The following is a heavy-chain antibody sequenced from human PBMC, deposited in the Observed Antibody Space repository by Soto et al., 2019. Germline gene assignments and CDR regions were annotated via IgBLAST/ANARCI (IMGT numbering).Heavy chain of an antibody. V-gene: IGHV4-38-2*02. D-gene: IGHD3-22*01. CDR1: GYSISSGYY. J-gene: IGHJ5*02. CDR3: AREDSRTFDP. Sequence: TSETLSLTCAVSGYSISSGYYWGWIRQPPGKGLEWIGSIYHSGSNYYNPSLKSRVTISVDTSKNQFSLKLRSVTAADTAVYYCAREDSRTFDPWGQGTLVTVSS. CDR2: IYHSGSN.